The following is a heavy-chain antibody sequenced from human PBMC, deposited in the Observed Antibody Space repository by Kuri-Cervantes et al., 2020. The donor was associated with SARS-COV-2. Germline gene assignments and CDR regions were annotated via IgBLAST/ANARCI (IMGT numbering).Heavy chain of an antibody. CDR2: ISYDVNNK. V-gene: IGHV3-30*03. CDR1: GFTFSSYG. D-gene: IGHD3-10*01. Sequence: GESLKISCAASGFTFSSYGMHWVRQAPGKGLEWVAIISYDVNNKYYADFVKGRFTISRDNSKNTLYLQMNSLRAEDTAVYYCARDPLWFGEPKYYGMDVWGQGTTVTVSS. J-gene: IGHJ6*02. CDR3: ARDPLWFGEPKYYGMDV.